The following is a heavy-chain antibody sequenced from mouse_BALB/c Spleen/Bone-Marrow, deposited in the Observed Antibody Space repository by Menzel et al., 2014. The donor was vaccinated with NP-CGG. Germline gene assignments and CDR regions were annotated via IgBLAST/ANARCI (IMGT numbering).Heavy chain of an antibody. V-gene: IGHV5-17*02. D-gene: IGHD2-10*02. J-gene: IGHJ4*01. CDR1: GFTFSSFG. CDR3: ARGVWYNAMDY. CDR2: ISSGSSTI. Sequence: EVHLVESGGGLVQPGGSRKLSCAASGFTFSSFGMHWVRQAPEKGLEWVAYISSGSSTIYYADTVKGRFTNSRDNPKNTLFLQMTSLRSEDTAMYYCARGVWYNAMDYWGQGTSVTVSS.